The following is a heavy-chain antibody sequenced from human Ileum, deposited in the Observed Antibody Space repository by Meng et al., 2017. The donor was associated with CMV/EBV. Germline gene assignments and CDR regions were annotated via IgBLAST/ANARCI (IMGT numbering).Heavy chain of an antibody. CDR1: GYNFIGYY. CDR2: INPDNGGT. CDR3: AKYRYGLGFDY. D-gene: IGHD5-18*01. V-gene: IGHV1-2*02. Sequence: QVQLVQSGAEVKKPGASVRVSCKASGYNFIGYYTQWVRQAPGQGLEWMGWINPDNGGTNYAQKFQGRVTMTRDTSITTAYMELSRLRSDDTAIYYCAKYRYGLGFDYWGQGTLVTVSS. J-gene: IGHJ4*02.